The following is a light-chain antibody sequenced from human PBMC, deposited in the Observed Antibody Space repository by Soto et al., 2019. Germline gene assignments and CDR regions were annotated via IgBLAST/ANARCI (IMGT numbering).Light chain of an antibody. CDR3: TSYTSGSTYV. J-gene: IGLJ1*01. CDR2: DVS. V-gene: IGLV2-14*03. CDR1: ISDVGGYKY. Sequence: QSALTQPASVSGSPGQSITISCTGTISDVGGYKYVSWYQQHPGKAPKLMIYDVSNRPSGVSDRFSGSKSGNTASLTISGLQAEDEADYYCTSYTSGSTYVFGTGTKVTVL.